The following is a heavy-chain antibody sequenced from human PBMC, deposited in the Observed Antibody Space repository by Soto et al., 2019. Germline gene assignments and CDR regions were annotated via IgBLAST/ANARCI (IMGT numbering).Heavy chain of an antibody. CDR3: AKYPWRTYYYGMDV. Sequence: GGAPRPSRGAPGFTLCSYFLRLGPPGPGKGLEWVSGISGSGGSTYYADSVKGRFTISRDNSKNTLYLQMNSLRAEDTAVYYCAKYPWRTYYYGMDVWGQGTTVTVSS. CDR2: ISGSGGST. V-gene: IGHV3-23*01. CDR1: GFTLCSYF. J-gene: IGHJ6*02.